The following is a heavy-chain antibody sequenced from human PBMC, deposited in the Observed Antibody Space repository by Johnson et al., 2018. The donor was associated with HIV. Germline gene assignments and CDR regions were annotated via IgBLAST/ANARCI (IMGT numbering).Heavy chain of an antibody. D-gene: IGHD3-22*01. CDR3: AKVPLYYYDSRLGSGAFDI. J-gene: IGHJ3*02. V-gene: IGHV3-30*02. CDR1: GFTFSSYA. CDR2: IRYDGSNK. Sequence: QMLLVESGGGVVQPGRSLRLSCAASGFTFSSYAMSWVRQAPGKGLEWVAFIRYDGSNKYYTDSVKGRFPISRDNSKNTLYLQMKSLRAEDTAVYYCAKVPLYYYDSRLGSGAFDIWGQGTMVTVSS.